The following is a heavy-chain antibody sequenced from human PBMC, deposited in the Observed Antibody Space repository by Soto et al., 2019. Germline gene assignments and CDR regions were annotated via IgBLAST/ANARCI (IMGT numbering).Heavy chain of an antibody. J-gene: IGHJ4*02. CDR2: ISSSSSYI. CDR3: ARVWASSGSPPIDY. CDR1: GFTFSSNA. V-gene: IGHV3-21*01. Sequence: NPGGSLRLSCAASGFTFSSNAMNWVRQAPGKGLEWVSSISSSSSYIYYADSVKGRFTISRDNAKNSLYLQMNSLRAEDTAVYYCARVWASSGSPPIDYWGQGTLVTVSS. D-gene: IGHD3-22*01.